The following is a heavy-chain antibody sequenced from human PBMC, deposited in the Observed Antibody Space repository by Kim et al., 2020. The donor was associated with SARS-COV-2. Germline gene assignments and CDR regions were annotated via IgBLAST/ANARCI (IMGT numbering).Heavy chain of an antibody. V-gene: IGHV1-69*01. Sequence: ANYAQKFQGRVTITADESTSTAYMELSSLRSEDTAVYYCAGGALYGSGDYWGQGTLVTVSS. J-gene: IGHJ4*02. D-gene: IGHD3-10*01. CDR2: A. CDR3: AGGALYGSGDY.